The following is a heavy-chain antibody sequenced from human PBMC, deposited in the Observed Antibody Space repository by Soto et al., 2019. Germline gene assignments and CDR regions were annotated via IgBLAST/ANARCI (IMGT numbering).Heavy chain of an antibody. Sequence: QVQLVQSGAEVKKPGSSVKVSCKASGGTFSNDIITWVRQAPGQGLEWMGRIIPLLDITNYAQKFQGRVTITADQSKSTAYMELNSLRSEDTAVYYCVRDSPHGSTYSGYDGIDYWGQGTLVTVSS. CDR1: GGTFSNDI. CDR3: VRDSPHGSTYSGYDGIDY. CDR2: IIPLLDIT. V-gene: IGHV1-69*08. D-gene: IGHD5-12*01. J-gene: IGHJ4*02.